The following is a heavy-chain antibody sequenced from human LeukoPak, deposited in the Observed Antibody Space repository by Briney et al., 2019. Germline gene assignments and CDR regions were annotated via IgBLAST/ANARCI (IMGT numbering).Heavy chain of an antibody. D-gene: IGHD3-22*01. CDR3: ATNYDSSGPIDY. J-gene: IGHJ4*02. CDR2: IYYSGST. CDR1: GGSISSSRYY. V-gene: IGHV4-39*01. Sequence: SETLSLTCTVSGGSISSSRYYWGWIRQPPGKGLEWIGSIYYSGSTYYNPSLKSRVTISVDTSKNQFSLKLSSVTAADTAVYYCATNYDSSGPIDYWGQGTLVTVSS.